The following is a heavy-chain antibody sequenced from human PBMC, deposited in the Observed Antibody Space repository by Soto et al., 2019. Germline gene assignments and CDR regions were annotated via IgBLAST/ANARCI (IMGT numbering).Heavy chain of an antibody. D-gene: IGHD2-15*01. CDR1: GFTFSSYG. V-gene: IGHV3-33*01. J-gene: IGHJ6*02. CDR2: IWYDGGNK. CDR3: ARGLGKGCKGYYYYGMDV. Sequence: QVQLVESGGGVVQPGRSLRLSCAASGFTFSSYGMHWVRQAPGKGLEWVAVIWYDGGNKYYADSVKGRFTISRDNSKNTLYLQMNSLRAEDTAVYYCARGLGKGCKGYYYYGMDVWGQGTTVTVSS.